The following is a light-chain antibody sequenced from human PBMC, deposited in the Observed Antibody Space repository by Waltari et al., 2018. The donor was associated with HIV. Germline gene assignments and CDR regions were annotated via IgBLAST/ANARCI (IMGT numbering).Light chain of an antibody. CDR3: QQYFKSPRT. Sequence: EIVMTQSPATLSVSPGERATLSCRASQSVSSDLAWYQQKPGQPPKLLIYWSSTRKSGVSDRFSGSGSGTDFTLTISSLQAEDAAVYYCQQYFKSPRTFGQGTKVEIK. CDR1: QSVSSD. V-gene: IGKV3-15*01. J-gene: IGKJ1*01. CDR2: WSS.